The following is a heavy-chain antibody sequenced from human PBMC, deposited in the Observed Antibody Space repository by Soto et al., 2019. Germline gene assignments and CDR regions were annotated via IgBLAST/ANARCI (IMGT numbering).Heavy chain of an antibody. CDR2: INPYGGNT. V-gene: IGHV1-46*01. CDR1: GYAFSSYH. J-gene: IGHJ1*01. Sequence: VSVKVAWKAFGYAFSSYHRHWVRHAHEQGLEWMGIINPYGGNTSYAQKFQGRVTMTTDTSTSTAYMELRSLRSDDTAVYYCARDDSFRPSGSVPFHHWGQRLLVTLSS. CDR3: ARDDSFRPSGSVPFHH. D-gene: IGHD6-19*01.